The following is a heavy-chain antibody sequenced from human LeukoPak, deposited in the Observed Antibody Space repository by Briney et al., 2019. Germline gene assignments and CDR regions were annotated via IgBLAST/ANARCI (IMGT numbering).Heavy chain of an antibody. J-gene: IGHJ4*02. V-gene: IGHV3-21*01. D-gene: IGHD1-7*01. CDR3: ARDGDNWNYALDY. CDR1: GFTFSSYS. CDR2: ISSSSSYI. Sequence: GGSLRLSCAASGFTFSSYSMNWVRQAPGKGLEWVSSISSSSSYIYYADSVKGRFTISRDNAKNSLYLQMNSLRAEDTAVHYCARDGDNWNYALDYWGQGTLVTVSS.